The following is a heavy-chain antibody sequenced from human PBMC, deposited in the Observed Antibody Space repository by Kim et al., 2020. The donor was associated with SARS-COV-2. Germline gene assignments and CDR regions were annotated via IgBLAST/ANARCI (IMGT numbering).Heavy chain of an antibody. V-gene: IGHV3-23*01. CDR3: AKDRGPGLFDY. Sequence: YAATVKARFTTASDNYKNTLLLQMTSLRAEDTAVYYCAKDRGPGLFDYWGQGTLVTVSS. J-gene: IGHJ4*02. D-gene: IGHD3-10*01.